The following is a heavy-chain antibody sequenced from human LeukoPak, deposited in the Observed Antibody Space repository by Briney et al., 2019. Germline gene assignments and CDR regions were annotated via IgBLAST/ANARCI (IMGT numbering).Heavy chain of an antibody. V-gene: IGHV3-48*03. CDR2: ISSSGSTI. D-gene: IGHD2-15*01. Sequence: PGGSLRLSCAASGFTFSSYEMNWVRQAPGKGLEWVSYISSSGSTIYYADSVKGRFTISRDNAKNTLYLQMNSLRAEDTAVYYCAGGFEYFQHWGQGTLVTVSS. J-gene: IGHJ1*01. CDR1: GFTFSSYE. CDR3: AGGFEYFQH.